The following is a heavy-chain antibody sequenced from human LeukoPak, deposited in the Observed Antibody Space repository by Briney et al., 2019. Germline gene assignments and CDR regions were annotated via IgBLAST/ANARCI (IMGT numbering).Heavy chain of an antibody. D-gene: IGHD3-22*01. CDR2: IRSKANNYAT. J-gene: IGHJ4*02. V-gene: IGHV3-73*01. CDR3: TRRNKDDSSGYYYD. CDR1: GFTFSGSA. Sequence: GGSLRLSCAASGFTFSGSAMHWVRQASGKGLEWVGRIRSKANNYATAYAASVKGRFTISREDSKNTAYLQMNSLKTEDTAVYYCTRRNKDDSSGYYYDWGQGTLVTVSS.